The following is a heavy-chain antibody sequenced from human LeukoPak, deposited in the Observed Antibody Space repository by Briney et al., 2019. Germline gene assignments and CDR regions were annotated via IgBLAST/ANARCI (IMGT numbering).Heavy chain of an antibody. Sequence: KPSGTLSLTCAVSGGSISSSNWWGWVRQPPGKGLEWIGGIYHSGSTNYNPSLKSRVTISVDKSKNQFSLKLSYVTEADTAVYYCARAGSGYTFYYYYYGMDVWGQGTTVTVSS. D-gene: IGHD3-22*01. CDR3: ARAGSGYTFYYYYYGMDV. J-gene: IGHJ6*02. CDR1: GGSISSSNW. V-gene: IGHV4-4*02. CDR2: IYHSGST.